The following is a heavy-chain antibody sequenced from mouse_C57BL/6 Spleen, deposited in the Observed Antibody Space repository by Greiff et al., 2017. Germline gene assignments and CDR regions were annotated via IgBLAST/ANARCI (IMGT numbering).Heavy chain of an antibody. Sequence: QVLLQQSGAELARPGASVKLSCKASGYTFTSYGISWVKQRTGQGLEWIGEIYPRSGNTYYTEKFKGKATLTADKYSSTAYMELRSLTSEDSAVYFWAEKGYACAYWGQGTLVTVSA. V-gene: IGHV1-81*01. CDR1: GYTFTSYG. D-gene: IGHD2-2*01. CDR2: IYPRSGNT. J-gene: IGHJ3*01. CDR3: AEKGYACAY.